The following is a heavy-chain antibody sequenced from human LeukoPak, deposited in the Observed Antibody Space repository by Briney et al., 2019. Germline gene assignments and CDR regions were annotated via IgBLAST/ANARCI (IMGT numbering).Heavy chain of an antibody. D-gene: IGHD3-9*01. CDR1: GFTFSSYA. CDR2: ISGSGGST. Sequence: GGSLRLSCAASGFTFSSYAMSWVRQAPGKGLEWVSAISGSGGSTYYADSVKGRFTISRDNSKNTLYLQMNSLRAEDTAAYYCAKAHYDILTGSYYFDYWGQGTLVTVSS. V-gene: IGHV3-23*01. J-gene: IGHJ4*02. CDR3: AKAHYDILTGSYYFDY.